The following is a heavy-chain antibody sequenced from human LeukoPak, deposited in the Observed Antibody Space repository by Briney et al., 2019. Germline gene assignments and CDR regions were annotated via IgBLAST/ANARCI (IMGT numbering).Heavy chain of an antibody. CDR2: IYHSGT. CDR1: GASISSGGYS. CDR3: ATGRDLNGNAFDF. J-gene: IGHJ4*02. Sequence: PSETLSLTCAVSGASISSGGYSWTWIRQPPGKGLEWIGYIYHSGTYYNPSLKSRVTISVDRSKNQFSLNLSSVTAADTAVYFCATGRDLNGNAFDFWGQGTLVTVSS. D-gene: IGHD2-8*01. V-gene: IGHV4-30-2*01.